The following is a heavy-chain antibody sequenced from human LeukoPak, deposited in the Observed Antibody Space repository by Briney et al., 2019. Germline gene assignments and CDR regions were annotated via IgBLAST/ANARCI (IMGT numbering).Heavy chain of an antibody. CDR1: GGSISSYY. J-gene: IGHJ6*02. V-gene: IGHV4-59*01. CDR2: IYYSGST. CDR3: ARSGLDSRYYFGMDV. D-gene: IGHD5-12*01. Sequence: PSETLSLTCTVSGGSISSYYWSWIRQPPGGGLGWFGYIYYSGSTNYNPSLKRRVTISLDTSKSQFSLKLRSVTAADTAVYYYARSGLDSRYYFGMDVWGQGTTVTVSS.